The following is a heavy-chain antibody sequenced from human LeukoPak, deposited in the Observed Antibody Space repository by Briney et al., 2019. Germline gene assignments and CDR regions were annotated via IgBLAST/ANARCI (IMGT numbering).Heavy chain of an antibody. CDR2: IKQDGSEK. D-gene: IGHD2-2*01. V-gene: IGHV3-7*01. J-gene: IGHJ4*02. CDR3: ARGGGPAAMLFDY. CDR1: GLTFSSYW. Sequence: PGGSLRLSCAASGLTFSSYWMSWVRQAPGKGLEWVANIKQDGSEKYYVDSVKGRFTISRDNAKNSMYLQMNSLRAEDTAVYYCARGGGPAAMLFDYWGQGTLVTVSS.